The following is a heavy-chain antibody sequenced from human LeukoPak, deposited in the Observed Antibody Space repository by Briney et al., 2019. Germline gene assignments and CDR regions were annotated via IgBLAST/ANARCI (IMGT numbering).Heavy chain of an antibody. J-gene: IGHJ4*02. Sequence: GGSLRLSCAASGFTFSSYGMSWVRQAPGKGLEWVSAISGSGGSTFYADSVKGRFTISRDNSKNTVHLQMSSVRVEDTALYYCAKGEQQLAGGFHHWGRGTLVTVSS. CDR2: ISGSGGST. D-gene: IGHD6-13*01. CDR3: AKGEQQLAGGFHH. V-gene: IGHV3-23*01. CDR1: GFTFSSYG.